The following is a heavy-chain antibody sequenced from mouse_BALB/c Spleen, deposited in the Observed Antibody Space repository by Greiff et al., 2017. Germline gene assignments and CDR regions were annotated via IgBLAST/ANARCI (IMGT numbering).Heavy chain of an antibody. CDR3: ARYYEFAY. J-gene: IGHJ3*01. CDR2: ISYDGSN. CDR1: GYSITSGYY. Sequence: ESGPGLVKPSQSLSLTCSVTGYSITSGYYWNWIRQFPGNKLEWMGYISYDGSNNYNPSLKNRISITRDTSKNQFFLKLNSVTTEDTATYYCARYYEFAYWGQGTLVTVSA. D-gene: IGHD1-1*01. V-gene: IGHV3-6*02.